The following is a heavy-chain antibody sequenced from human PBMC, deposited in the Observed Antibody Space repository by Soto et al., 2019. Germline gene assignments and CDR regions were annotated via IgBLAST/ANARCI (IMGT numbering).Heavy chain of an antibody. CDR3: VRDRSGSYLEGFDY. Sequence: PGGSLRLSCAASGFTFSSFWMTWVRQAPGKGLEWVANIKHDGSEKYYVESVKGRFTISRDNARNSLFLEMKSLRSEDTAVYSCVRDRSGSYLEGFDYWGQGTLVTAPQ. D-gene: IGHD1-26*01. CDR2: IKHDGSEK. CDR1: GFTFSSFW. V-gene: IGHV3-7*01. J-gene: IGHJ4*02.